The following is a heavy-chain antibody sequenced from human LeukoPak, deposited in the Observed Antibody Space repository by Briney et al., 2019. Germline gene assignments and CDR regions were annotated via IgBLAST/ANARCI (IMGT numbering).Heavy chain of an antibody. CDR3: ARYMWWFDP. CDR2: IYYSGST. D-gene: IGHD2-21*01. J-gene: IGHJ5*02. V-gene: IGHV4-59*01. CDR1: GGSISSYY. Sequence: SETLSLTCTVSGGSISSYYWSWIRQPPGKGLEWIGYIYYSGSTNYNPSLKSRVTISVDTSKNQLSLKLSSVTAADTAVYYCARYMWWFDPWGQGTLVTVSS.